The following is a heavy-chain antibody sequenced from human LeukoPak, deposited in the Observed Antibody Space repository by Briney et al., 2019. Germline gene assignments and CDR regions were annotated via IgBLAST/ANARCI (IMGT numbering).Heavy chain of an antibody. CDR2: ISSSGSTR. V-gene: IGHV3-11*04. J-gene: IGHJ4*02. Sequence: PGGSLRLYCAASGFTFSDYYMSWIRQAPGKGLEWVSYISSSGSTRYYADSVKDRFTISRDNAKNSLYLQMNSLRAEDTAVYYCARDGHYYDSSGFMGYWGQGTLVTVSS. CDR1: GFTFSDYY. D-gene: IGHD3-22*01. CDR3: ARDGHYYDSSGFMGY.